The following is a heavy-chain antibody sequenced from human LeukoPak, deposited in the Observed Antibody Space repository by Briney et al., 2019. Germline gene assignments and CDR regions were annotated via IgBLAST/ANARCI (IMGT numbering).Heavy chain of an antibody. D-gene: IGHD2-2*02. Sequence: GGSLRLSCAASGFTVSSNYMSWVRQAPGKGLEWVSVIYSGGSTYYADSVKGRFTISRHNSKNTLYLQMNSLRAEDTAVYYCARVPRYCSSTSCYTQKYCSGGSCFPAYYGMDVWGQGTTVTVSS. V-gene: IGHV3-53*04. CDR2: IYSGGST. CDR3: ARVPRYCSSTSCYTQKYCSGGSCFPAYYGMDV. CDR1: GFTVSSNY. J-gene: IGHJ6*02.